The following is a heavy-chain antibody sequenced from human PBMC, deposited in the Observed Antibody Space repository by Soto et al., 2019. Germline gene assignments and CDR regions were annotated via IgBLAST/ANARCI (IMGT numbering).Heavy chain of an antibody. D-gene: IGHD3-10*01. V-gene: IGHV1-69*01. Sequence: QVQLVQSGAEVKKPGSSVKVSCKASGGTFSSYAISWVRQAPGQGLEWMGGIIPIFGTANYAQKFQGRVTITADESKNTGYMELSSLRSEDTAVYYCARGEARFGGFDYWGQGTLVTVSS. CDR2: IIPIFGTA. J-gene: IGHJ4*02. CDR3: ARGEARFGGFDY. CDR1: GGTFSSYA.